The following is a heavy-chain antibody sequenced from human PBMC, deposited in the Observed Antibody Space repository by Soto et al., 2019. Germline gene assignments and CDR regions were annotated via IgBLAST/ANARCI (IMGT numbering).Heavy chain of an antibody. Sequence: EVQLVESGGGLVKPGGSLRLSCAASGFTFSSYSMNWVRQAPGKGLEWVSSISSSSSYIYYADSVKGRFTISRDNAKNSLYLQINSLRADDTALYYCARDPTLTYSGGWYPPGYFQHWGQGTLVTVSS. V-gene: IGHV3-21*01. CDR1: GFTFSSYS. CDR2: ISSSSSYI. CDR3: ARDPTLTYSGGWYPPGYFQH. J-gene: IGHJ1*01. D-gene: IGHD6-19*01.